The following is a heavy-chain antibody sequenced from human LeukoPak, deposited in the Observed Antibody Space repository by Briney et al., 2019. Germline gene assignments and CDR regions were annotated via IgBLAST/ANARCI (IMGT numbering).Heavy chain of an antibody. Sequence: SVKVSCKASGGTSSSYAISWVRQAPGQGLEWMGRIIPILGIANYAQKFQGRVTITADKSTSTAYMELSSLRSEDTAVYYCAKGDYYYMDVWGKGTTVTVSS. CDR1: GGTSSSYA. V-gene: IGHV1-69*04. CDR2: IIPILGIA. J-gene: IGHJ6*03. CDR3: AKGDYYYMDV.